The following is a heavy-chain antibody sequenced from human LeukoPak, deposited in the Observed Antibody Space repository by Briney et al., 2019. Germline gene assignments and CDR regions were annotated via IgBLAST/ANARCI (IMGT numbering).Heavy chain of an antibody. J-gene: IGHJ3*02. CDR2: INHSGST. V-gene: IGHV4-34*01. CDR1: GGSFSGYY. CDR3: ARSTYYYDSSGYQQLDAFDI. D-gene: IGHD3-22*01. Sequence: SETLSLTCAVYGGSFSGYYWSWIRQPPGKGLEWIGEINHSGSTNYNPSLKSRVTISVDTSKNQFSLKLSSVTAADTAVYYCARSTYYYDSSGYQQLDAFDIWGQGTMVTVSS.